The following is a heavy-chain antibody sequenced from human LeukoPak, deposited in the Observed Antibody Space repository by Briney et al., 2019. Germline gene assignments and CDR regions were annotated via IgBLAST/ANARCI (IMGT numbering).Heavy chain of an antibody. J-gene: IGHJ4*02. CDR2: ISYDGSNN. V-gene: IGHV3-30*18. D-gene: IGHD1-1*01. CDR1: GFIFRNYC. CDR3: AKDQTLGATGTTCIDS. Sequence: GRSLRLSCVVSGFIFRNYCMHWVRQAPGKGLEWVADISYDGSNNYYTDFVKGRFTISRDNSKNTLYLQMSSLRAEDTAVYYCAKDQTLGATGTTCIDSWGQGTLVTVSS.